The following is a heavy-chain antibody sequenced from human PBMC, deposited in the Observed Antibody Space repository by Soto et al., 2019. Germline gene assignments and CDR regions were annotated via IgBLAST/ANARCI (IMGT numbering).Heavy chain of an antibody. CDR3: ARDLHFCIRVVVPAAIGAAVDY. D-gene: IGHD2-2*01. V-gene: IGHV1-18*01. Sequence: GASVKVSCKDSGYTFTSYGIRWVRQANGQGLEWMGWISAYNGNTNYAQKLQGRVTMTTDTSTSTAYMELRSLRSDDTAVYYCARDLHFCIRVVVPAAIGAAVDYWGQGTLVTVSS. CDR2: ISAYNGNT. CDR1: GYTFTSYG. J-gene: IGHJ4*02.